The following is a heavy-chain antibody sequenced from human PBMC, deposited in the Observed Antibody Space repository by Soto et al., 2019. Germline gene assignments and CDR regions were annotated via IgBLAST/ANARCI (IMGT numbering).Heavy chain of an antibody. D-gene: IGHD4-4*01. Sequence: PSETLSLTCTFSGGSISSYYWSWVPQPPGKGLEWIGYIYYSGSTNYNPSLKSRVTISVDTSKNQFSLKLSSVTAADTAVYYCARLLGSKTKTYYTDVWGKGTTVTVSS. CDR3: ARLLGSKTKTYYTDV. V-gene: IGHV4-59*08. J-gene: IGHJ6*03. CDR2: IYYSGST. CDR1: GGSISSYY.